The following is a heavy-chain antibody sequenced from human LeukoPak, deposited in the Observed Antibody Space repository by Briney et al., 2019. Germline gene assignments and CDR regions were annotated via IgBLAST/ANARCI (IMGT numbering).Heavy chain of an antibody. D-gene: IGHD1-20*01. V-gene: IGHV1-8*03. CDR1: GYTFTSYG. J-gene: IGHJ4*02. CDR2: MNPNSGNT. Sequence: ASVKVSCKASGYTFTSYGISWVRQAPGQGLEWMGWMNPNSGNTGYAQKFQGRVTITRNTSISTAYMELSSLRSEDTAVYYCARGGPEDNWNLDYWGQGTLVTVSS. CDR3: ARGGPEDNWNLDY.